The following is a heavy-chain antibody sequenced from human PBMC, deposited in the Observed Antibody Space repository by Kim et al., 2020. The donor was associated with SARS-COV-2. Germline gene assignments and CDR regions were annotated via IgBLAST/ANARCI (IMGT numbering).Heavy chain of an antibody. Sequence: GGSLRLSCAASGFTFDDYAMHWVRQAPGKGLEWVSLISGDGGSTYYADSVKGRFTISRDNSKNSLYLQMNSLRTEDTALYYCAKDSVGWGDGYNPIDYYFDYWGQGTLVTVSS. CDR1: GFTFDDYA. V-gene: IGHV3-43*02. CDR2: ISGDGGST. J-gene: IGHJ4*02. D-gene: IGHD5-12*01. CDR3: AKDSVGWGDGYNPIDYYFDY.